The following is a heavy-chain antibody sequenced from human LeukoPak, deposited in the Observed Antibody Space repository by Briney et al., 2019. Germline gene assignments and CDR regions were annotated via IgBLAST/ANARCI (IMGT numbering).Heavy chain of an antibody. CDR1: GGSISSSSYY. V-gene: IGHV4-39*01. D-gene: IGHD3-22*01. Sequence: SETLSLTCTVSGGSISSSSYYWGWIRQPPGKGLEWIGSIYYSGSTYYNPSLKSRVTISVDTSKNQFSLKLSSVTAADTAVYYCARHWAYYDSSGSAFDYWGQGTLVTVSS. J-gene: IGHJ4*02. CDR3: ARHWAYYDSSGSAFDY. CDR2: IYYSGST.